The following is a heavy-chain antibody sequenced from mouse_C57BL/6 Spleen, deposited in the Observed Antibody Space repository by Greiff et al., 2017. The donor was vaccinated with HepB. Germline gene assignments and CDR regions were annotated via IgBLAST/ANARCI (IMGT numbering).Heavy chain of an antibody. Sequence: VMLVESGAELVKPGASVKLSCKASGYTFTEYTIHWVKQRSGQGLEWIGWFYPGSGSIKYNEKFKDKATLTADKSSSTVYMELSRLTSEDSAVYFCARHDIYYDYDGGYFDYWGQGTTLTVSS. D-gene: IGHD2-4*01. J-gene: IGHJ2*01. CDR2: FYPGSGSI. CDR3: ARHDIYYDYDGGYFDY. CDR1: GYTFTEYT. V-gene: IGHV1-62-2*01.